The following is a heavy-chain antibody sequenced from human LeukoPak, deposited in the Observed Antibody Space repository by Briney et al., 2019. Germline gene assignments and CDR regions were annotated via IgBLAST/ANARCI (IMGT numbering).Heavy chain of an antibody. CDR3: ARDPIGDYYDSSGYFDC. V-gene: IGHV3-48*01. D-gene: IGHD3-22*01. CDR1: GFTFSSYT. J-gene: IGHJ4*02. CDR2: IISSSRTL. Sequence: GGSLRLSCAASGFTFSSYTMSWVRQAPGKGLEWISFIISSSRTLHYAESVKGRFTISRDNAKNSLYLQMNSLRAEDTAVYYCARDPIGDYYDSSGYFDCWGQGTLVTVSS.